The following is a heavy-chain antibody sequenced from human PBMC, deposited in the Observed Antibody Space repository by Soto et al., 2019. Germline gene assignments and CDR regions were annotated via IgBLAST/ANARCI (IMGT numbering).Heavy chain of an antibody. D-gene: IGHD2-15*01. J-gene: IGHJ5*02. V-gene: IGHV3-23*01. CDR1: GFIFSSYA. CDR3: ARDGAGLDP. Sequence: EVQLLESGGGLVQPGGSLRLSCAASGFIFSSYAMSWVRQAPGKGLEWVSTISGSGGSTYYADSVKGRFTISRDNSKNTLSLQMNSLRAEDTVVYYCARDGAGLDPWGQGTLVTVSS. CDR2: ISGSGGST.